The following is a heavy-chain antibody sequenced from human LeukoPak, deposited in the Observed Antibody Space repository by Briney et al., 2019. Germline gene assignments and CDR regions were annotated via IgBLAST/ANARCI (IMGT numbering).Heavy chain of an antibody. D-gene: IGHD5-18*01. Sequence: GGSLRLSCAASGFTFSSYGMHWVRQAPGKGLEWVAVISYDGSNKYYADSVKGRFTISRDNSKNTLYLQMNSLRAEDTAVYYCAKTFRLWLFWGLDYWGQGTLVTVSS. J-gene: IGHJ4*02. V-gene: IGHV3-30*18. CDR3: AKTFRLWLFWGLDY. CDR1: GFTFSSYG. CDR2: ISYDGSNK.